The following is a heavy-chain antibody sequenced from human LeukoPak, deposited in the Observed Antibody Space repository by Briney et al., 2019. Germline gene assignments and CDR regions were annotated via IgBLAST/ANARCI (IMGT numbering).Heavy chain of an antibody. CDR1: WLSVSSND. CDR3: ATGTFGGA. D-gene: IGHD3-16*01. Sequence: GGSLRLSCAVSWLSVSSNDMNWVRQVPGKGPEWVSVLYSGGRTKYADSVKGRFTISRDNSKNTLFLQMNSLRVEDTAVYYCATGTFGGAWGQGTRVIVSS. V-gene: IGHV3-53*01. CDR2: LYSGGRT. J-gene: IGHJ5*02.